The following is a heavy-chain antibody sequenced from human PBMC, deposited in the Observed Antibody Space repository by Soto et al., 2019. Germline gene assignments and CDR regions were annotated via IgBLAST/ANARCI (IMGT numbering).Heavy chain of an antibody. CDR2: INVGNGNT. CDR3: ARRGDGMDV. J-gene: IGHJ6*02. V-gene: IGHV1-3*05. D-gene: IGHD3-10*01. Sequence: QVQLVQSGAEEKKPGASVKVSCKASGYTFTNYAIHWVRQAPGQRLEWMGWINVGNGNTKYSQKFQGRVTITRDTSASTADMELSSLRSEDTAVYYCARRGDGMDVWGQGTTVTVYS. CDR1: GYTFTNYA.